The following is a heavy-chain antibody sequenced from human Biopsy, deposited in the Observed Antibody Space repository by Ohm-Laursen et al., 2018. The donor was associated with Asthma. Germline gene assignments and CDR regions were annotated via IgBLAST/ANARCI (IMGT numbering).Heavy chain of an antibody. CDR2: ISYDGSNK. CDR1: GFTFSSYG. CDR3: ASQSSGPDFWSGYYYFDY. J-gene: IGHJ4*02. Sequence: SLRLSCAASGFTFSSYGMHWVRQAPGKGLEWVAVISYDGSNKYYADSVKGRFTISRDNSKNTLYLQMSSLRAEDTAVYYCASQSSGPDFWSGYYYFDYWGQGTRVTVSS. V-gene: IGHV3-30*03. D-gene: IGHD3-3*01.